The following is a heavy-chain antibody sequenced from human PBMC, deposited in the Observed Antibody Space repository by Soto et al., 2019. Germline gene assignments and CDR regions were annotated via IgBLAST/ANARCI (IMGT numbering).Heavy chain of an antibody. CDR2: IWYDGSNK. D-gene: IGHD6-13*01. Sequence: QVQLVESGGGVVQPGRSLRLSCAASGFTFSSYGMHWVRQAPGKGLEWVAVIWYDGSNKYYADSVKGRFTISRDNSKNTLYLQMNSLRAEDTAVYYCARAPHWVAAAGGFDYWGQGTLVNVSS. V-gene: IGHV3-33*01. J-gene: IGHJ4*02. CDR3: ARAPHWVAAAGGFDY. CDR1: GFTFSSYG.